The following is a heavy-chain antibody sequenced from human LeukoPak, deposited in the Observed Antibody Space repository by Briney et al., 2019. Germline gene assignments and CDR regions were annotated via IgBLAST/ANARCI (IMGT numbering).Heavy chain of an antibody. Sequence: RASVKVSCKASGYTFTGYYMHWVRQAPGQGLEWMGWINPNSGGTNYAQKFQGRVTMTRDTSISTAYMELSRLRSDDTAVYYCARDNWNFDAFDIWGQGTMVTVSS. CDR1: GYTFTGYY. V-gene: IGHV1-2*02. CDR3: ARDNWNFDAFDI. CDR2: INPNSGGT. J-gene: IGHJ3*02. D-gene: IGHD1-7*01.